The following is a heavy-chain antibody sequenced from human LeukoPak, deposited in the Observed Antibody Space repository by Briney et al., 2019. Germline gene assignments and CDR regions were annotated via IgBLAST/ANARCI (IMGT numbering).Heavy chain of an antibody. CDR2: ISGSGDST. J-gene: IGHJ4*02. D-gene: IGHD1/OR15-1a*01. CDR1: GFTVSSNY. V-gene: IGHV3-23*01. Sequence: GGSLRLSCAASGFTVSSNYMSWVRQAPGKGLEWVSGISGSGDSTYYVDSVKGRFTISRDNAKNLAYLQMNSLRTDDTGVYYCARDSDWDRLTFDYRGRGTLVTVSS. CDR3: ARDSDWDRLTFDY.